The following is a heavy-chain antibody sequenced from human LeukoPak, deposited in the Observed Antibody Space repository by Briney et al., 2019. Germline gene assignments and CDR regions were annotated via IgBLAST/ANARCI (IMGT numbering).Heavy chain of an antibody. Sequence: GGSLRLSCTASGFSISTNDMNWVRQAPGKGLEWVSLIYISGVTKYADSVQGRFTISRDTSTLYLQMNSLTAEDTAVYYCAKRSPPYWGQGTLVTVSP. J-gene: IGHJ4*02. CDR1: GFSISTND. V-gene: IGHV3-66*04. CDR3: AKRSPPY. D-gene: IGHD3-10*01. CDR2: IYISGVT.